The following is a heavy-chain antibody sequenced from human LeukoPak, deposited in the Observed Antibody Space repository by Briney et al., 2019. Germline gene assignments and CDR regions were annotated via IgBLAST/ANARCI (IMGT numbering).Heavy chain of an antibody. Sequence: PSETLSLTCTVSGGSISSGSYYWSWIRQPAGKGLEWIGRIYTSGSTNYNPSLKSRVTISVDTSKNQFSLKLSSMTAADTAVYYCARERVIAARPHFIYYYYMDVWGKGTTVTVSS. V-gene: IGHV4-61*02. D-gene: IGHD6-6*01. CDR2: IYTSGST. CDR1: GGSISSGSYY. J-gene: IGHJ6*03. CDR3: ARERVIAARPHFIYYYYMDV.